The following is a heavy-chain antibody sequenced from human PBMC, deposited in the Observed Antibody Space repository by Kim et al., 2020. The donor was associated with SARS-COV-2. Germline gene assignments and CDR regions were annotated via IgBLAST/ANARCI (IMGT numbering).Heavy chain of an antibody. CDR3: ARDETVYYDSSGYPPV. CDR1: GFTFSSYI. V-gene: IGHV3-21*01. D-gene: IGHD3-22*01. Sequence: GGSLILSCAASGFTFSSYIMNWVRLAPGKGLEWVSSISSSSSYIYYADSIKGRFTISRDNAKNSLYLQMNSLRAEDTAVYYCARDETVYYDSSGYPPVWGQGTLVTVSS. J-gene: IGHJ4*02. CDR2: ISSSSSYI.